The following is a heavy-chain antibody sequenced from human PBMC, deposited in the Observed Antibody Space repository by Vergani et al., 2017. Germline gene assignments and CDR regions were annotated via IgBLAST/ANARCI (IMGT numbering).Heavy chain of an antibody. D-gene: IGHD3-10*01. CDR2: INHSGST. CDR3: ARAAAPGKRLLFGGRWVDY. Sequence: QVRLQESGPGLVKPSETLTLTCEVSGFSITRSYYWSWIRQPPGKGLEWIGEINHSGSTNYNPSLKSRVTISVDTSKNQFSLKLSSVTAADTAVYFCARAAAPGKRLLFGGRWVDYWGQGTLVTVSS. J-gene: IGHJ4*02. CDR1: GFSITRSYY. V-gene: IGHV4/OR15-8*01.